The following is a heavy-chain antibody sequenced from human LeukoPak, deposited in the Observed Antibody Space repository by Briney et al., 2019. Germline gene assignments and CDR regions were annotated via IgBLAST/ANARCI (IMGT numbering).Heavy chain of an antibody. J-gene: IGHJ4*03. D-gene: IGHD4-17*01. CDR3: ARDGDYIMPPFDY. Sequence: GGSLRLSCAASGFTFTRYWMRWVRQAPGKGLEGVANIKQGGSEKHYVDSVKGRFTISRDNARNSVYLQMNSLSDDDTAVYYCARDGDYIMPPFDYWGQGTTVTVSS. CDR1: GFTFTRYW. CDR2: IKQGGSEK. V-gene: IGHV3-7*01.